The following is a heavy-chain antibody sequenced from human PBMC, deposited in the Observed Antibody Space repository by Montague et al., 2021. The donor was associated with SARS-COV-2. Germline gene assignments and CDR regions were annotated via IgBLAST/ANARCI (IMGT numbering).Heavy chain of an antibody. CDR1: GDSVSSHNAA. J-gene: IGHJ4*02. V-gene: IGHV6-1*01. CDR2: TYYRSKWYH. CDR3: LQGYYFDS. D-gene: IGHD5-24*01. Sequence: CAISGDSVSSHNAAWNWTRQSPSKGLEWLGRTYYRSKWYHDYAVSVKSRITIDADTSKNHFSLQLKSMTPEDTAVYYCLQGYYFDSWGQGTLVTVSS.